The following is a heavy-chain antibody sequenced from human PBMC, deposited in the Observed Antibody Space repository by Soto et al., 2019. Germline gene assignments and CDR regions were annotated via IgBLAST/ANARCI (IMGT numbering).Heavy chain of an antibody. CDR2: VKSKVDGGSI. Sequence: EVQLVESGGGLVEPGGSRRLSCAASGFTFNGAWMNWVRQAPGKGLEWVGRVKSKVDGGSIDYAAPVRGRFTISRDDSRNTVDLQMNSLSAEDSAMYYCSADLPDWGAYAFDYWGQGTLVTVSS. D-gene: IGHD3-16*01. CDR1: GFTFNGAW. J-gene: IGHJ4*02. V-gene: IGHV3-15*07. CDR3: SADLPDWGAYAFDY.